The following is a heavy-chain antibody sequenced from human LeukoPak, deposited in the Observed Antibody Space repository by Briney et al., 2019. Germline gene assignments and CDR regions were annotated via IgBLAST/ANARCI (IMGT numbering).Heavy chain of an antibody. CDR3: AKSGIAAAGQRGYFDY. D-gene: IGHD6-13*01. J-gene: IGHJ4*02. V-gene: IGHV3-30*18. Sequence: WGSLRLSCAASGFTFSSYGIHWVRQAPGKGLEWVAVISNDGSNKYYADSVKGRFTISRDNSKNTVYLQMNSLRGEDTAVYYCAKSGIAAAGQRGYFDYWGQGTLVTVSS. CDR2: ISNDGSNK. CDR1: GFTFSSYG.